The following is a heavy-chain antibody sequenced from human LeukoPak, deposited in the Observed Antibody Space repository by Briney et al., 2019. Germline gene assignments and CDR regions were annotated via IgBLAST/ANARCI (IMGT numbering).Heavy chain of an antibody. V-gene: IGHV3-7*01. CDR3: ARERLPDDY. Sequence: GGSLRLSCAASGFTFSTYSMIWVRQAPGKGLEWVANIKQDGSEKYYVDSVKGRFTISRDNAKNSLYLQMNSLRAEDTAVYYCARERLPDDYWGQGTLVTVSS. CDR2: IKQDGSEK. CDR1: GFTFSTYS. D-gene: IGHD4-11*01. J-gene: IGHJ4*02.